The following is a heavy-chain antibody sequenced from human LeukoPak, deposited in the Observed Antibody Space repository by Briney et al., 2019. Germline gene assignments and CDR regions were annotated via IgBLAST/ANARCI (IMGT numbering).Heavy chain of an antibody. J-gene: IGHJ4*02. CDR1: GGSISSGGYY. Sequence: PSQTLSLTCTVSGGSISSGGYYWSWIRQHPGKGLEWIGYIYYSGSTYYNPSLKSRVTISVDTSKNQFSLKLSSVTAADTAVYYCAKTPLVGATPYYFDYWGQGTLVTVSS. V-gene: IGHV4-31*03. D-gene: IGHD1-26*01. CDR3: AKTPLVGATPYYFDY. CDR2: IYYSGST.